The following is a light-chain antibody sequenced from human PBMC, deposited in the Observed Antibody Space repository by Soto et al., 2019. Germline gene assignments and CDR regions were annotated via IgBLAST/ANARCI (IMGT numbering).Light chain of an antibody. J-gene: IGLJ2*01. CDR3: LLYYGGAKVL. V-gene: IGLV7-43*01. CDR2: STS. Sequence: QTVVTQEPSLTVSPGGTVTLTCASSAGAVTSAYYTNCLQQKPGQAPRALIYSTSEKHSWTPARFSGSLLGGKAALTLSAAQTEDEADYYCLLYYGGAKVLFGGGTKLTVL. CDR1: AGAVTSAYY.